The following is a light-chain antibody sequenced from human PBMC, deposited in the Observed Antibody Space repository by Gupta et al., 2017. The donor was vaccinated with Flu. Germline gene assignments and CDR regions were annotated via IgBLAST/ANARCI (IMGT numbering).Light chain of an antibody. V-gene: IGKV4-1*01. CDR1: QSVSFSPRYNSNKKNY. Sequence: DIVLTQSPDSLAVSLGERVTINCTSSQSVSFSPRYNSNKKNYLAWYQQKAGQPPKPLIYWASTREFGVPDRFSGSGSGTDFTLTISSLQAEDVAVYYCHQYYSTPQTFGQGTKVEVK. CDR2: WAS. CDR3: HQYYSTPQT. J-gene: IGKJ1*01.